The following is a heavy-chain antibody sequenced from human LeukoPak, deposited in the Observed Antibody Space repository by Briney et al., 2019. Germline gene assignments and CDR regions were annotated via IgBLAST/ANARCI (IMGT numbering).Heavy chain of an antibody. D-gene: IGHD3-22*01. J-gene: IGHJ4*02. Sequence: SETLSLTCTVSGGSISSYYWSWIRQPPGKGLEGIGYISYSGNTKYNPSLKRRVTISVDTPKNQFSLKLSSVTAADTAVYYCARVPILYDSSGYYIHFDYWGQGTLVTVSS. V-gene: IGHV4-59*01. CDR2: ISYSGNT. CDR3: ARVPILYDSSGYYIHFDY. CDR1: GGSISSYY.